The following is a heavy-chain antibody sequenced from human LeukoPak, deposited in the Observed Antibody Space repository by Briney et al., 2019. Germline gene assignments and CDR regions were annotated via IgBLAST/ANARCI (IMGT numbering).Heavy chain of an antibody. V-gene: IGHV4-39*01. Sequence: SETLSLTCTVSGGSISSSNYYWGWIRQPPGKGLEWIGSIYYSGSTYYNLSLKSRVTISVDTSKIQFSLKLNSVTAADTAVYYCARRRDCSPSSCYTSWFDPWGQGTLVTVSS. J-gene: IGHJ5*02. CDR2: IYYSGST. CDR3: ARRRDCSPSSCYTSWFDP. D-gene: IGHD2-2*02. CDR1: GGSISSSNYY.